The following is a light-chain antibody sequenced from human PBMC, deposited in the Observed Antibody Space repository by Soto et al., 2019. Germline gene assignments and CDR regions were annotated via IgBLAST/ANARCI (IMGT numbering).Light chain of an antibody. V-gene: IGLV2-14*03. CDR2: EVS. J-gene: IGLJ1*01. CDR3: QSYDSSLSAYV. Sequence: QSALTQPASVSGSPGQSITISCIGTSSDIGAFNYVSWYQQFPGKVPKLIIYEVSKRPSGVSDRFFGSKSGNTASLTISGLQAEDEADYYCQSYDSSLSAYVFGTGTKLTVL. CDR1: SSDIGAFNY.